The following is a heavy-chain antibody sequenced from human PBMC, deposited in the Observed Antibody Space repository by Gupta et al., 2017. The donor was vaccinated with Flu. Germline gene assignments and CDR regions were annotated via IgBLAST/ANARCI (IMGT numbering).Heavy chain of an antibody. Sequence: EVHLVESGGGLVQPGGSLRLSCAASGFTFSSYWMHWVRQAPGKGLVWVSRINTDGISTSSADSVKGRFTISRDNAKNTLYLQMNSLRVEDTAVYFCARDYCGGDCRPIDAFDVWGQGTMVTVSP. CDR1: GFTFSSYW. D-gene: IGHD2-21*02. J-gene: IGHJ3*01. V-gene: IGHV3-74*01. CDR3: ARDYCGGDCRPIDAFDV. CDR2: INTDGIST.